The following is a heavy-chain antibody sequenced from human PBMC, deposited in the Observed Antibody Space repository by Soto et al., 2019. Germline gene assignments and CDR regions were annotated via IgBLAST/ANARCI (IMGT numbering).Heavy chain of an antibody. Sequence: ASVKVSCKASGYTFTSYDINWVRQATGQGLEWMGWMNPNSGNTGYAQKFQGRVTMTRNTSISTAYMELSSLRSEDTAVYYCAVPVVPDTIDAFEIWGQGTMVTGSS. CDR3: AVPVVPDTIDAFEI. CDR1: GYTFTSYD. V-gene: IGHV1-8*01. J-gene: IGHJ3*02. D-gene: IGHD2-2*01. CDR2: MNPNSGNT.